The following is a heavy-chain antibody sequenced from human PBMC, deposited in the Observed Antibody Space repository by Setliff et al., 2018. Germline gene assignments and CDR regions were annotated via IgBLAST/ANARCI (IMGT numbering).Heavy chain of an antibody. CDR3: ARGYCNSAGCFFAGWFDP. D-gene: IGHD2-2*01. CDR1: GGSFSSYY. V-gene: IGHV4-34*01. Sequence: SETLSLTCAVYGGSFSSYYWNWIRQPPGKGLEWIGEIHHSGSTKYNPSLKSRVTISVDTSKNQFSLRLSSVTAADTAVYYCARGYCNSAGCFFAGWFDPWGQGTLVTSPQ. J-gene: IGHJ5*02. CDR2: IHHSGST.